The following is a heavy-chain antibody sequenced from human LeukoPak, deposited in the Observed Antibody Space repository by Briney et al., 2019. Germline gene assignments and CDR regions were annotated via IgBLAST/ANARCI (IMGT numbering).Heavy chain of an antibody. CDR3: ARHSAYMPFDY. V-gene: IGHV4-34*01. CDR2: INHSGST. J-gene: IGHJ4*02. CDR1: GGSFSGYY. Sequence: PSETLSLTCAVYGGSFSGYYWSWIPQPPGKGLEWIGEINHSGSTNYNPSLKSRVTISVDTSKNQFSLKLSSVTAADTAVYYCARHSAYMPFDYWGQGTLVTVSS. D-gene: IGHD2-2*01.